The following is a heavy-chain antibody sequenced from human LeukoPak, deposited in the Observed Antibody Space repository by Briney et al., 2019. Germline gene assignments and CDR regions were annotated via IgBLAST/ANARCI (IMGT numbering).Heavy chain of an antibody. J-gene: IGHJ4*02. CDR3: ARGSAGYSYGYEDY. CDR1: GGSISSGGYY. V-gene: IGHV4-30-2*01. Sequence: SQTLSLTCTVSGGSISSGGYYWSWIRQPPGKGLEWIGYIYHSGSTYYNPSLKSRVTISVDRSKNQFSLKLSSVTAADTAVYYCARGSAGYSYGYEDYWGQGTLVTVSS. D-gene: IGHD5-18*01. CDR2: IYHSGST.